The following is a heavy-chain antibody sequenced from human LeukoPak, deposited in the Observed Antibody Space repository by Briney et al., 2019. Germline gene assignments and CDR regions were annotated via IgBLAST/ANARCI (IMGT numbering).Heavy chain of an antibody. CDR3: ASKSTDHGELRFDY. D-gene: IGHD4-17*01. CDR1: GGSMSRYY. Sequence: SETLSLTCSVSGGSMSRYYWSWIRQPPGKGLEWIGYIYYTGTTNYNPSLKSRATISVDTSKNQFSLKVNSVTAADTGVYYCASKSTDHGELRFDYWGQGTLVTVSS. J-gene: IGHJ4*02. V-gene: IGHV4-59*01. CDR2: IYYTGTT.